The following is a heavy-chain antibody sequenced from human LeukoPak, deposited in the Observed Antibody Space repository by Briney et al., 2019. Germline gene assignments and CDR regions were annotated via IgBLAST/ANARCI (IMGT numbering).Heavy chain of an antibody. V-gene: IGHV3-66*01. CDR1: GFTFSSYS. D-gene: IGHD2-15*01. J-gene: IGHJ4*02. CDR2: IYSGGST. Sequence: GGSLRLSCAASGFTFSSYSMNWVRQAPGKGLEWVSVIYSGGSTYYADSVKGRFTISRDNFKNTLYLQMNSLRAEDTAVYYCARDGYCSGGSCYSGDYWGQGTLVTVSS. CDR3: ARDGYCSGGSCYSGDY.